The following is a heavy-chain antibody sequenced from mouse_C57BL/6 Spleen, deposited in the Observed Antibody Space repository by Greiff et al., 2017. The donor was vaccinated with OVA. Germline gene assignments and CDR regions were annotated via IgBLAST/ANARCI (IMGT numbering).Heavy chain of an antibody. CDR2: ISYDGSN. J-gene: IGHJ1*03. V-gene: IGHV3-6*01. Sequence: EVKLQESGPGLVKPSQSLSLTCSVTGYSITSGYYWNWIRQFPGNKLEWMGYISYDGSNNYNPSLKNRISITRDTSKNQFFLKLNSVTTEDTATYYCAREGIYYGSFHWYFDVWGTGTTVTVSS. CDR1: GYSITSGYY. D-gene: IGHD1-1*01. CDR3: AREGIYYGSFHWYFDV.